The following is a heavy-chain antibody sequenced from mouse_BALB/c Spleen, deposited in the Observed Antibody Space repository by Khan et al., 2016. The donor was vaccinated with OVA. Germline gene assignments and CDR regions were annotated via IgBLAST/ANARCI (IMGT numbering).Heavy chain of an antibody. D-gene: IGHD1-3*01. CDR1: GYTFINYW. CDR3: ARRGLQWDFDY. J-gene: IGHJ2*01. Sequence: QVQLKQSGAELAKPGASVKMSCKASGYTFINYWILWVKQRPGKGLEWIGYINTNTGYTEYNQNFKDKATLTADKSSSTAYMQLSSLTSEDSAVYYCARRGLQWDFDYWGQGTTLTVSS. CDR2: INTNTGYT. V-gene: IGHV1-7*01.